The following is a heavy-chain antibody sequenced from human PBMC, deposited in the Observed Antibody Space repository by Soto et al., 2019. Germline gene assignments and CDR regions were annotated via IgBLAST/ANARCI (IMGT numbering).Heavy chain of an antibody. CDR3: ARRRTAVAGSTSPHQPNYYYYGMDV. V-gene: IGHV4-59*12. CDR2: IYYSGTT. D-gene: IGHD6-13*01. J-gene: IGHJ6*02. CDR1: GGSISTYF. Sequence: SETLSLTCTVSGGSISTYFWSWIRQPPGKGLEWIGNIYYSGTTDYNPSLKSRVTLSVDASKNQFSLKLSSVTAADTAVYYCARRRTAVAGSTSPHQPNYYYYGMDVWGQGTTVTVSS.